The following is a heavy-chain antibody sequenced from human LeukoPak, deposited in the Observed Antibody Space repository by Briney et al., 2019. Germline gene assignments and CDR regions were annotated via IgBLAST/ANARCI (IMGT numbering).Heavy chain of an antibody. Sequence: GGSLRLSCAASGFTFSSYAMSWVRQAPGKGLEWVAVISYDGSNKYYADSVKGRFTISRDNSKNTLYLQMNSLRAEDTAVYYCARDLGIVVVPAAPTDYWGQGTLVTVSS. CDR3: ARDLGIVVVPAAPTDY. D-gene: IGHD2-2*01. V-gene: IGHV3-30-3*01. CDR1: GFTFSSYA. CDR2: ISYDGSNK. J-gene: IGHJ4*02.